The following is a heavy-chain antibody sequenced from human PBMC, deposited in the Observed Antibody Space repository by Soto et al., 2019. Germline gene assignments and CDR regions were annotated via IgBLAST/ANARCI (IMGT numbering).Heavy chain of an antibody. Sequence: SETLSLTCAVSGGSITSGNSYSWSWIRQPPGKGLEWIGSISHTGSTSYNPSLKSRLTMSVDESKNQFSLRLSSVTAADMAVYYCARAVAPYFGTWFDPWGQGILVTVSS. J-gene: IGHJ5*02. CDR2: ISHTGST. V-gene: IGHV4-30-2*01. CDR1: GGSITSGNSYS. CDR3: ARAVAPYFGTWFDP. D-gene: IGHD3-10*01.